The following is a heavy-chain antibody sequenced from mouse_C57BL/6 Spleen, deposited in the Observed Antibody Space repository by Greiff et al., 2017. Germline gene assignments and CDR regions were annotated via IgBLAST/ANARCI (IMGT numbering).Heavy chain of an antibody. J-gene: IGHJ3*01. D-gene: IGHD2-14*01. V-gene: IGHV1-69*01. Sequence: QVQLKQPGAELVMPGASVKLSCKASGYTFTSYWMHWVKQRPGQGLEWIGEIDPSDSYTNYNQKFKGKSTLTVDKSSSTAYMQLSGLTSEDSAVDYCARGLGTEGFAYWGQGTLVTVSA. CDR3: ARGLGTEGFAY. CDR1: GYTFTSYW. CDR2: IDPSDSYT.